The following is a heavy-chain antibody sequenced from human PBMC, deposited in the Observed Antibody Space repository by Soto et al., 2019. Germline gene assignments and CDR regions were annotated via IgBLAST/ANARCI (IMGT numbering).Heavy chain of an antibody. Sequence: PEASLRLSCAASGFTFRSFTMNWVRQAPGKGLEWVSTISSNSAYIYYTDALRGRFTISRDNAKNSLHLQMNSLRAEDTAVYYCTRDASRDSSARGWFDPWGPGTLVTVSS. J-gene: IGHJ5*02. CDR3: TRDASRDSSARGWFDP. D-gene: IGHD6-13*01. CDR2: ISSNSAYI. V-gene: IGHV3-21*01. CDR1: GFTFRSFT.